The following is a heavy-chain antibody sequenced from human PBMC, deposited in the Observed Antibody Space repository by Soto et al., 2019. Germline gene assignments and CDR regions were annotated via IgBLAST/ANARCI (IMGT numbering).Heavy chain of an antibody. V-gene: IGHV5-51*01. CDR1: GYSFTSYW. J-gene: IGHJ6*02. CDR2: IYPGDSDT. D-gene: IGHD2-15*01. CDR3: ARLKGYCSGGSCYPYYGMEV. Sequence: PGESLKISCKGSGYSFTSYWIGWVRQMPGKGLEWMGIIYPGDSDTRYSPSFQGQVTISADKSISTAYLQWSSLKASDTAMYYCARLKGYCSGGSCYPYYGMEVWGQGTTVTVAS.